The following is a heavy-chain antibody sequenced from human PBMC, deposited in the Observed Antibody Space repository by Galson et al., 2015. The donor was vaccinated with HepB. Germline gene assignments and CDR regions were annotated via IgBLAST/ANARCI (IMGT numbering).Heavy chain of an antibody. CDR1: GFTFSNAW. CDR2: IKSKTDGGTT. D-gene: IGHD3-10*01. Sequence: SLRLSCAASGFTFSNAWMNWVRQAPGKGLEWVGRIKSKTDGGTTEYADFVKGRLTISRDNDKNSLYLEISSLRAEDTALYYCARVRSGSIPDDALDVWGQGTMVTVSS. CDR3: ARVRSGSIPDDALDV. V-gene: IGHV3-15*07. J-gene: IGHJ3*01.